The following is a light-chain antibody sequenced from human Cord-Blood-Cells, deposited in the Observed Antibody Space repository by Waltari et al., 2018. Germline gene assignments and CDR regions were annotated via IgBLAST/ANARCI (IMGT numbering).Light chain of an antibody. V-gene: IGKV3-11*01. J-gene: IGKJ4*01. Sequence: EIVLTQSPATLSLYPGERATLSCRASQSVSSYLAWYQQKHGQAPRLLIYDASNGATGIPARFSGSGSGTDFTLTISSLEPEDFAVYYCQRRSNWPPLTFGGGTKVEIK. CDR2: DAS. CDR1: QSVSSY. CDR3: QRRSNWPPLT.